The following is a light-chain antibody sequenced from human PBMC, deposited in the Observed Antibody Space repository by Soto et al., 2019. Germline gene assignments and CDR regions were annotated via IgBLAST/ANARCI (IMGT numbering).Light chain of an antibody. CDR3: QQYNSYPIT. V-gene: IGKV1-5*03. Sequence: DIQMTQSPSTLSASVGDRVTITFRASQSISSWLAWYQQKTGKAPKILIYKASSLESGVPSRFRGSGSGTEFTLTISRLQPDDFATYYCQQYNSYPITFGQGTRLEIK. CDR2: KAS. J-gene: IGKJ5*01. CDR1: QSISSW.